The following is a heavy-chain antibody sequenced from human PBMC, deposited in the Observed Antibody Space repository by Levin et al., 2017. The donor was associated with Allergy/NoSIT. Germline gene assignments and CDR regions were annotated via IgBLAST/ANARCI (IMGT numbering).Heavy chain of an antibody. D-gene: IGHD3-3*01. CDR3: AKAGDSDFWSGYEDY. Sequence: LSLTCAASGFRFSSYAMNWVRQAPGKGLEWVSAIGGSGDSTYYADSVKGRFTISRDNSKNTLYLQMNSLRAEDTAVYYCAKAGDSDFWSGYEDYWGQGTLVTVSS. CDR2: IGGSGDST. V-gene: IGHV3-23*01. CDR1: GFRFSSYA. J-gene: IGHJ4*02.